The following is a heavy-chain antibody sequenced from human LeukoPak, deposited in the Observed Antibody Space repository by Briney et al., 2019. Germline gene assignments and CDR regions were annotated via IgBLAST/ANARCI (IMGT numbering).Heavy chain of an antibody. D-gene: IGHD3-16*01. Sequence: PGGSLRLSCAASGFTFSSYAMHWVRQAPGKGLEYVSAISSNGGSTYYANSVKGRFTISRDNSKNTLYLQMGRLRAEDMAVYYCARGGGYMDVWGRGTTVTISS. CDR1: GFTFSSYA. J-gene: IGHJ6*03. CDR2: ISSNGGST. V-gene: IGHV3-64*01. CDR3: ARGGGYMDV.